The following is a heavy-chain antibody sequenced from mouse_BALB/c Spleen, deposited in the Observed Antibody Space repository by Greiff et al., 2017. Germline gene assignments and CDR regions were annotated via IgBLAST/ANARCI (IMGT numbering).Heavy chain of an antibody. CDR3: ATMITTRDYAMDY. CDR1: GYTFTSYW. CDR2: IYPGDGDT. J-gene: IGHJ4*01. D-gene: IGHD2-4*01. Sequence: VQLQQSGAELARPGASVKLSCKASGYTFTSYWMQWVKQRPGQGLEWIGAIYPGDGDTRYTQKFKGKATLTADKSSSTAYMQLSSLASEDSAVYYCATMITTRDYAMDYWGQGTSVTVSS. V-gene: IGHV1-87*01.